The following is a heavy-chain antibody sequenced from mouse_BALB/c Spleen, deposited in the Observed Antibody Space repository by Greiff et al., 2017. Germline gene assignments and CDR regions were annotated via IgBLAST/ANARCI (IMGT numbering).Heavy chain of an antibody. CDR1: GFSLTSYG. CDR2: IWAGGST. V-gene: IGHV2-9*02. J-gene: IGHJ4*01. CDR3: ARELRLRGDAMDY. Sequence: QVQLKQSGPGLVAPSQSLSITCTVSGFSLTSYGVHWVRQPPGKGLEWLGVIWAGGSTNYNSALMSRLSISKDNSKSQVFLKMNSLQTDDTAMYYCARELRLRGDAMDYWGQGTSVTVSS. D-gene: IGHD1-2*01.